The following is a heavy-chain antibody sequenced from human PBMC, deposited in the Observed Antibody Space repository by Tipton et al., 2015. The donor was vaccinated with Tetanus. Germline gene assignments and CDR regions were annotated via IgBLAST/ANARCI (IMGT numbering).Heavy chain of an antibody. CDR2: VYYDGSA. D-gene: IGHD2-21*01. CDR3: ARDSHVGAPVVNCFDR. Sequence: TLSLTCTVSGDSISSSDYYWGWIRQPPGEGLEWIASVYYDGSAYYNPSLKSRITISIDTSGSQFSLRVSSVTAADTALYFCARDSHVGAPVVNCFDRWGLGTLVTVSS. V-gene: IGHV4-39*02. J-gene: IGHJ4*02. CDR1: GDSISSSDYY.